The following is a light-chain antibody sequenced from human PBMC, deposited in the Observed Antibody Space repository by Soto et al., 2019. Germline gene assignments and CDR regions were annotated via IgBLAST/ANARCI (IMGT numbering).Light chain of an antibody. CDR1: QSISTN. Sequence: IVMTQSPGTLSGSPGERANVCCRASQSISTNLAWYQQKPGQTPRLLIYGASTRATDIPARFSGSGSGTEFTLTIGSLQSEDSAVYYCQQYNNWPPWTFGQGTKVDI. CDR2: GAS. V-gene: IGKV3-15*01. CDR3: QQYNNWPPWT. J-gene: IGKJ1*01.